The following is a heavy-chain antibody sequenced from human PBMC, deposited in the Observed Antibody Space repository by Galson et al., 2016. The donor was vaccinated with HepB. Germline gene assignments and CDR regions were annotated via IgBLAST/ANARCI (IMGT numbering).Heavy chain of an antibody. CDR1: GGSFSSSSYY. J-gene: IGHJ3*02. V-gene: IGHV4-39*01. D-gene: IGHD2-2*01. CDR3: ARPDCSSTSCYGNDPFDI. Sequence: SETLSLTCTVSGGSFSSSSYYWGWIRQPPGKGLEWIGSIYYSGSTYYNPSLKSRVTISVDTSKNQFSLKLSSVTAADTAVYYCARPDCSSTSCYGNDPFDIWGQGTMVTVSS. CDR2: IYYSGST.